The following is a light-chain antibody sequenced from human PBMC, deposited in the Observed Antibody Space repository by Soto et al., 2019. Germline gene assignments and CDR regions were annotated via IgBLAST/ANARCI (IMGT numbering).Light chain of an antibody. V-gene: IGKV3-15*01. CDR2: GAS. J-gene: IGKJ1*01. Sequence: EVVMTQSPATLSVSPGERVTLSCRASQSINAHLAWYQQKPGQAPRLLIHGASTRATGIPARFSGSGFGTEFILAISSLQSEDFAVYYCQQYNTWLGTFGQGTQVEIQ. CDR1: QSINAH. CDR3: QQYNTWLGT.